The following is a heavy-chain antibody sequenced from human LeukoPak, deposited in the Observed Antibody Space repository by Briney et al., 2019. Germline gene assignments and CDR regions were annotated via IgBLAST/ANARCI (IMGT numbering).Heavy chain of an antibody. J-gene: IGHJ4*02. V-gene: IGHV3-7*05. Sequence: GGSLRLSCAASGFTLSRYWMTWVRQAPGKGLEWVANINQDGSEKYYVDSVKGRFTISRDNAKNSLYLQMNSLRAEDTAVYYCAKDRGAAADFDYWGQGTLVTVSS. CDR2: INQDGSEK. CDR3: AKDRGAAADFDY. D-gene: IGHD6-13*01. CDR1: GFTLSRYW.